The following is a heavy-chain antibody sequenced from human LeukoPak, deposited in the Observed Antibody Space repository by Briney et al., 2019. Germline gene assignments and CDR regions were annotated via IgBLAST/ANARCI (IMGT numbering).Heavy chain of an antibody. Sequence: NSSETLSLTCTVSGGSISSYYWSWIRQPAGKGLGWIGRIYSTGSTNYNPSLKSRVTMSVDTSKNQFSLRLRSVTAADTAVYYCARQIASAGTAGFDFWGQGALVTVSS. CDR2: IYSTGST. CDR1: GGSISSYY. J-gene: IGHJ4*02. CDR3: ARQIASAGTAGFDF. V-gene: IGHV4-4*07. D-gene: IGHD6-13*01.